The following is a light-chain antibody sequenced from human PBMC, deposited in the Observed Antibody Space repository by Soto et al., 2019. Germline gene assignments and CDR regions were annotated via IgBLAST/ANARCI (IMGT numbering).Light chain of an antibody. J-gene: IGLJ1*01. Sequence: QLVLTQSSSASASLGSSVKLTCTLSSGHSSYIIAWHQQQPGKAPRYLMKLEGSGSYNTGSGVPDRFSGSSSGADRYLTISNLQFEDEADYYCETWDSNTYVFGTGTKLT. CDR3: ETWDSNTYV. V-gene: IGLV4-60*02. CDR1: SGHSSYI. CDR2: LEGSGSY.